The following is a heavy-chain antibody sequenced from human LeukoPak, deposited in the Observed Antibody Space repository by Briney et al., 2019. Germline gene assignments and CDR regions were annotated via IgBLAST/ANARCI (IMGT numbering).Heavy chain of an antibody. CDR2: IYYSGST. J-gene: IGHJ4*02. V-gene: IGHV4-59*11. Sequence: SETLSLTCTVSGASISSHYWRWIRQPPGKGLEWIGHIYYSGSTHYNPSLKSRVTVSVDWSKNQFSLELSSVSAADTAVYYCARLLAPAAGGYYFDSWGQGTLVTVSS. CDR1: GASISSHY. CDR3: ARLLAPAAGGYYFDS. D-gene: IGHD2-2*01.